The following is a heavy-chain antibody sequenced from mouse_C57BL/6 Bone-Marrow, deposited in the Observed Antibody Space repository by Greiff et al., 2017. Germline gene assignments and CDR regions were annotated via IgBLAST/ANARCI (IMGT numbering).Heavy chain of an antibody. CDR1: GFNIKDDY. V-gene: IGHV14-4*01. J-gene: IGHJ4*01. Sequence: VQLQQSGAELVRPGASVKLSCTASGFNIKDDYMHWVKQRPEQGLAWIGWIDPENGDTEYASKFQGKATITADTSSNTAYLQLSSLTSEDTAVYYCTKAYYSNFPYAMDYWGQGTSVTVSS. CDR3: TKAYYSNFPYAMDY. CDR2: IDPENGDT. D-gene: IGHD2-5*01.